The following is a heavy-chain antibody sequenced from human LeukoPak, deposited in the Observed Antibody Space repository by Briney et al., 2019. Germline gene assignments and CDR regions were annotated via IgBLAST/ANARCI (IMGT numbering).Heavy chain of an antibody. Sequence: SVKVSCKASGGTFSSYAISWVRQAPGQGLEWMGGIIPIFGTANYAQKFQGRVTITTDESTSTAYMELSSLRSEDTAVYYCASGKVIVFGSYMDVWGKGTTVTVSS. CDR1: GGTFSSYA. V-gene: IGHV1-69*05. D-gene: IGHD3-3*01. CDR2: IIPIFGTA. J-gene: IGHJ6*03. CDR3: ASGKVIVFGSYMDV.